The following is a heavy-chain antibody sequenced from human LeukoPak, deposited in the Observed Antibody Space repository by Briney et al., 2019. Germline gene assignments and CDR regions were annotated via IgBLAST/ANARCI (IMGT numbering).Heavy chain of an antibody. CDR3: ARVLLGYGSGRIGYTDV. CDR2: IYYSGST. V-gene: IGHV4-39*07. Sequence: NPSETLSLTCTVSGGSISSSNFYWGWIRQPPGKGLEWIGSIYYSGSTYYNPSLKSRVTISVDTSKNQFSLKLSSVTAADTAVYYCARVLLGYGSGRIGYTDVWGKGTTVTVSS. J-gene: IGHJ6*03. D-gene: IGHD3-10*01. CDR1: GGSISSSNFY.